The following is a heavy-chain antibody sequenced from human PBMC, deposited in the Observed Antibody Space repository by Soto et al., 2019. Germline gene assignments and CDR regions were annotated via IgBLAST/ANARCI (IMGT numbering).Heavy chain of an antibody. D-gene: IGHD3-10*01. J-gene: IGHJ6*02. V-gene: IGHV4-59*01. CDR2: IYYSGST. Sequence: SETLSLTCTVSGGSISSYYWSWIRQPPGKGLEWIGYIYYSGSTNYNPSLKSRVTISVDTSKNQFSLKLSSVTAADTAVYYCASCRASGSYYWDYYYYGMDVWGQGTRVTVAS. CDR3: ASCRASGSYYWDYYYYGMDV. CDR1: GGSISSYY.